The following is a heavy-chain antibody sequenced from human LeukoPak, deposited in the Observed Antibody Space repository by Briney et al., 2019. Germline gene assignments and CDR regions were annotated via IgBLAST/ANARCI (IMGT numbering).Heavy chain of an antibody. CDR3: ATNRITIFGASPGYYYYYMDV. J-gene: IGHJ6*03. V-gene: IGHV1-69*05. CDR2: IIPIFGTA. CDR1: GGTFSSYA. Sequence: SVKVSCKASGGTFSSYAISWVRQAPGQGLEWMGGIIPIFGTANYAQKFQGRVTITTDESTSTAYMELSSLRSEDTAVYYCATNRITIFGASPGYYYYYMDVWGKGTTVTVSS. D-gene: IGHD3-3*01.